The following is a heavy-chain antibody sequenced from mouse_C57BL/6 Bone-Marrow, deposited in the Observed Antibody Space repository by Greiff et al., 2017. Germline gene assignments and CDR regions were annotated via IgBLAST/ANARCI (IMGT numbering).Heavy chain of an antibody. V-gene: IGHV2-6*01. CDR1: GFSLTSYG. D-gene: IGHD2-2*01. CDR3: SRDGYYGYFDV. CDR2: IWGVGST. Sequence: VHLVESGPGLVAPSQSLSITCTVSGFSLTSYGVDWVRQSPGKGLEWLGVIWGVGSTNYNSALKSRLSISKDNSKSQVFLKMNSLQADDTAMYYCSRDGYYGYFDVWGTGTTVTVSS. J-gene: IGHJ1*03.